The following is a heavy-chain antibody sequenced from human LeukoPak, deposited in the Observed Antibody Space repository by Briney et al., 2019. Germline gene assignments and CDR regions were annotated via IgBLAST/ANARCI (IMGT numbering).Heavy chain of an antibody. CDR3: ARGLSAIVH. J-gene: IGHJ4*02. V-gene: IGHV4-4*02. CDR2: IYHSGST. Sequence: SGTLSLTCGVSGGSISNTNWWTWVRQPPGKGLEWIGEIYHSGSTNYNPSLKSRVTISVDTSKNQFSLKLSSVTAADTAVYYCARGLSAIVHWGQGTLVTVSS. D-gene: IGHD2-21*02. CDR1: GGSISNTNW.